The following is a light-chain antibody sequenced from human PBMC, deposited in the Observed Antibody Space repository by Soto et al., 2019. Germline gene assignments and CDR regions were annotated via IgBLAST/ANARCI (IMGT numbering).Light chain of an antibody. CDR3: QQYYNWPIT. CDR1: QTIISN. V-gene: IGKV3-15*01. Sequence: EIGMTQSQAILSVYPGEIATLSCRASQTIISNLAWYQHKRGQAPRLLVYGASTRATGIPARFSGSGSGTEFTLTISSLQSEDFAVYYCQQYYNWPITFGQGTRLEIK. J-gene: IGKJ5*01. CDR2: GAS.